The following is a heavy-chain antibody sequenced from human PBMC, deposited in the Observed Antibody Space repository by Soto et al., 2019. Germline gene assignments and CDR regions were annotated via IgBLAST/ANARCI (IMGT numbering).Heavy chain of an antibody. CDR1: GGSISSYY. Sequence: PSETLSLTCTVSGGSISSYYWSWIRQPPGKGLEWIGYIYYSGSTNYNPSLKSRVTISVDTSKNQFSLKLSSVTAADTAVYYCAREAPGRVRGVSAFDIWGQGTMVTVSS. D-gene: IGHD3-10*01. CDR3: AREAPGRVRGVSAFDI. V-gene: IGHV4-59*12. CDR2: IYYSGST. J-gene: IGHJ3*02.